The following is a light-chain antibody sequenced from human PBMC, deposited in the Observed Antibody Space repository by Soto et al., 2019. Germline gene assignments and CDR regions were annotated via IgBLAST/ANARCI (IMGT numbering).Light chain of an antibody. CDR3: SSYAGSNNYV. CDR2: EVS. CDR1: SSDVGGYNY. Sequence: QSALTQPPSASGSPGQSVTISCTGTSSDVGGYNYVSWYQQHPDKAPKLMIYEVSERPSGVPDRFSGSKSGNTASLTVSGLQAEDEADYYCSSYAGSNNYVLGTGTKLTVL. J-gene: IGLJ1*01. V-gene: IGLV2-8*01.